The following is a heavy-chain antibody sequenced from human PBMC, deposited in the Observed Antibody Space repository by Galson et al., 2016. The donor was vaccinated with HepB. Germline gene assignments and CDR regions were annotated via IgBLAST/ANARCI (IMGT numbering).Heavy chain of an antibody. CDR3: ASHDYWNDNHDSFDI. CDR2: ISLRGSGST. D-gene: IGHD3/OR15-3a*01. Sequence: SETLSLTCTVSGGSISGHYWSWIRQPPGKGPEWIGFISLRGSGSTSYNPSLKSRVTISGDTSKNQISLRLRPVIAADTAVYYCASHDYWNDNHDSFDIWGQGKRVTVSS. J-gene: IGHJ3*02. V-gene: IGHV4-59*11. CDR1: GGSISGHY.